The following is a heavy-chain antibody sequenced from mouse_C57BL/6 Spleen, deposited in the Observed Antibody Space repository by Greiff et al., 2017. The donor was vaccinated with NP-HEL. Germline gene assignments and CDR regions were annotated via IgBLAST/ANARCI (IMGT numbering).Heavy chain of an antibody. CDR2: ISSGGSYT. CDR1: GFTFSSYG. J-gene: IGHJ2*01. D-gene: IGHD1-1*01. CDR3: ARLPFITTVVVDY. Sequence: EVKLVESGGDLVKPGGSLKLSCAASGFTFSSYGMSWVRQTPDKRLEWVATISSGGSYTYYPDSVQGRFTISRDNAKNTLYLQMSSLKSEDTAMYYCARLPFITTVVVDYWGQGTTLTVSS. V-gene: IGHV5-6*02.